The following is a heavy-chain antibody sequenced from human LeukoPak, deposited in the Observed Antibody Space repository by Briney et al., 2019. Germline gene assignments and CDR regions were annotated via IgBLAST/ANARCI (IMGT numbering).Heavy chain of an antibody. CDR2: INPSGGST. Sequence: ASVKVSCKASGYTFTSYYMHWVRQAPGQGLEWMGIINPSGGSTSYAQKFQGRVTMTRDTSTSTVYMELSSLRSEDTAVYYCARVDYDILTGPGSHYGMDVWGQGTTVTVSS. J-gene: IGHJ6*02. D-gene: IGHD3-9*01. CDR3: ARVDYDILTGPGSHYGMDV. CDR1: GYTFTSYY. V-gene: IGHV1-46*01.